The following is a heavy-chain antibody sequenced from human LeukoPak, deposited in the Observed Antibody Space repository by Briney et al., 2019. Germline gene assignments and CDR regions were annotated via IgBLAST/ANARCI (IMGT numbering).Heavy chain of an antibody. CDR3: ARGAPFYYYYYMDV. V-gene: IGHV1-2*06. CDR2: INPNSGGT. J-gene: IGHJ6*03. Sequence: GASVKVSCKASGYTFTGYYMHWVRQAPGQGLEWMGRINPNSGGTNYAQKFQGRVTMTRDTSISTAYMELSRLRSDDTAVYYCARGAPFYYYYYMDVWGKGTTVTVSS. CDR1: GYTFTGYY.